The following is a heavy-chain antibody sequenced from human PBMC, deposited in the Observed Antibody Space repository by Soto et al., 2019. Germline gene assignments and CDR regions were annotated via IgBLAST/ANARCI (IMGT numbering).Heavy chain of an antibody. CDR2: ISWKDEK. D-gene: IGHD1-26*01. V-gene: IGHV2-5*01. CDR1: GFSLSTSGAG. Sequence: QITLKESGPTLVKPTQTLTVTCTFSGFSLSTSGAGVGWIRQSPGKAPEWLALISWKDEKRYNPGLKSRLTITKDTSKNQVVLTMTDLDPVDTATYFCAHRYSGNYYRWYFDSGGQGTLVTVSS. J-gene: IGHJ4*02. CDR3: AHRYSGNYYRWYFDS.